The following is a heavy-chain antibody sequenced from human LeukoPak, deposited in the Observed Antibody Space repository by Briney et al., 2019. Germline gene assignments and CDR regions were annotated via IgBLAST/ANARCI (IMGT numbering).Heavy chain of an antibody. CDR3: AKSPRSSGSYNDY. CDR1: GFSFSTYG. CDR2: IWYDGSNK. J-gene: IGHJ4*02. D-gene: IGHD1-26*01. Sequence: GGSLRLSCATSGFSFSTYGMHWVRQAPGKGLEWVAVIWYDGSNKYYADSVKGRFTISRDNSKNTLFLQMNSLRAEDTAVYYCAKSPRSSGSYNDYWGQGTLVTVSS. V-gene: IGHV3-33*06.